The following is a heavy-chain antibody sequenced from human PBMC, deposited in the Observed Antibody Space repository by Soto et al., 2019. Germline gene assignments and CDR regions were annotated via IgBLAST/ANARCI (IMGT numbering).Heavy chain of an antibody. CDR2: IVVGSGNT. D-gene: IGHD4-17*01. V-gene: IGHV1-58*01. Sequence: GASVKVSCKASGFTFTSSAVQWVRQARGQRLEWIGWIVVGSGNTNDARKFQERVTITRDMSTSTAYMELSSLRSEDTAVYYCAADVPDYGDYYYYYGMDVWGQGTTVTVSS. CDR1: GFTFTSSA. J-gene: IGHJ6*02. CDR3: AADVPDYGDYYYYYGMDV.